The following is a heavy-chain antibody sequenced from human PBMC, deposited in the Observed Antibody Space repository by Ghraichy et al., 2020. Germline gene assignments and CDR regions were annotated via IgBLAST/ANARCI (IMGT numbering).Heavy chain of an antibody. V-gene: IGHV4-59*01. Sequence: SETLSLTCTVSGGSISSYYWSWIRQPPGKGLEWIGYIYYSGSTNYNPSLKSRVTISVDTSKNQFSLKLSSVTAADTAVYYCARGGRYSSGWYGYYYYGMDVWGQGTTVTVSS. CDR1: GGSISSYY. CDR3: ARGGRYSSGWYGYYYYGMDV. CDR2: IYYSGST. J-gene: IGHJ6*02. D-gene: IGHD6-19*01.